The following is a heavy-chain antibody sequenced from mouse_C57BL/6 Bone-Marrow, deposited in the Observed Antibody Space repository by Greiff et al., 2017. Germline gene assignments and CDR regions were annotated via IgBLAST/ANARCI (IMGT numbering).Heavy chain of an antibody. Sequence: VQLQQPGAELVMPGASVKLSCKASGYTFTSYWMHWVKQRPGQGLEWIGEIDPSDSYTNYNQKFKGKSTLTVDKSSSTAYMRLSSLTSEDSAVYYCARGGGYEIFGYWGQGTLVTVSA. CDR1: GYTFTSYW. CDR2: IDPSDSYT. CDR3: ARGGGYEIFGY. J-gene: IGHJ3*01. D-gene: IGHD2-2*01. V-gene: IGHV1-69*01.